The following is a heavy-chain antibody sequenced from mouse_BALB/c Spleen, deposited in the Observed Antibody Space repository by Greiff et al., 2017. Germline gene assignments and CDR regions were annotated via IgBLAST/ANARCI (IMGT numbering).Heavy chain of an antibody. CDR1: GYTFTSYV. CDR3: ARRGNWDAMDY. J-gene: IGHJ4*01. Sequence: VQLQQSGPELVKPGASVKMSCTASGYTFTSYVMHWVKQKPGQGLEWIGYINPYNDGTKYNEKFKGKATLTLDKSSSTAYMELSSLTSEDSAVYYCARRGNWDAMDYWGQGTSVTVSS. CDR2: INPYNDGT. D-gene: IGHD4-1*01. V-gene: IGHV1-14*01.